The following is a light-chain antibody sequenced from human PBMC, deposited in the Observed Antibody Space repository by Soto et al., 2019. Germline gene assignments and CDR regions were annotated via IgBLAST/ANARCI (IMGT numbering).Light chain of an antibody. V-gene: IGKV1-5*03. J-gene: IGKJ1*01. CDR3: QQYHSYPGT. CDR1: QSISSW. CDR2: KAS. Sequence: DIQMTQSPSTLSASVGDRVTITCRASQSISSWLAWYQQRPGKAPNLLIYKASSLESGVPSRFSGSGSGTEFTLTISSLQPDDFATYYCQQYHSYPGTFGQGTKVEIK.